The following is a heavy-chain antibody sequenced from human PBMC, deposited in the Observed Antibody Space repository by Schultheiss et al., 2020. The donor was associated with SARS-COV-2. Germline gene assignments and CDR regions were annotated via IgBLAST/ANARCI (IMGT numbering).Heavy chain of an antibody. CDR3: ARAGEQSGTRLWGGMDV. CDR2: ISAYNGNT. D-gene: IGHD1/OR15-1a*01. V-gene: IGHV1-18*01. Sequence: ASVKVSCKASGGTFTSYGISWVRQAPGQGLEWMGWISAYNGNTNYAQKFQGRVTITADESTSTAYMELSSLRSEDTAVYYCARAGEQSGTRLWGGMDVWGQGTTVTVSS. CDR1: GGTFTSYG. J-gene: IGHJ6*02.